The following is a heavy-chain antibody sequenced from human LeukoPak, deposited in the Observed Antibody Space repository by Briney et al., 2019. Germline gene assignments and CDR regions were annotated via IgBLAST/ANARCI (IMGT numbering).Heavy chain of an antibody. V-gene: IGHV3-23*01. CDR3: AKGDSSSWAPDS. Sequence: GGSLRLSCAASGFTLSIYVMTWVRQAPGKGLEWVSGISQSGGSTYYADSVRGRFTISRDNPKNTLYLQMNSLRAEDTAVYYCAKGDSSSWAPDSWGQGSLVTVSS. D-gene: IGHD6-13*01. CDR2: ISQSGGST. CDR1: GFTLSIYV. J-gene: IGHJ4*02.